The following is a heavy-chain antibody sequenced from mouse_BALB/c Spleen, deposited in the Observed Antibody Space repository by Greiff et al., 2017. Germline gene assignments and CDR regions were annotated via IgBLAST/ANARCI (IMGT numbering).Heavy chain of an antibody. D-gene: IGHD2-1*01. V-gene: IGHV2-5-1*01. J-gene: IGHJ1*01. Sequence: QVQLKQSGPSLVQPSQSLSITCTVSGFSLTSYGVHWVRQSPGKGLEWLGVIWRGGSTDYNAAFMSRLSITKDNSKSQVFFKMNSLQADDTAIYYCATPYGNYENWYFDVWGAGTTVTVSS. CDR1: GFSLTSYG. CDR2: IWRGGST. CDR3: ATPYGNYENWYFDV.